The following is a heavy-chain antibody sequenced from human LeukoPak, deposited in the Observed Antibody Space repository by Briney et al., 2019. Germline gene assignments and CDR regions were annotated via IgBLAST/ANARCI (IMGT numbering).Heavy chain of an antibody. CDR2: IYYSGRT. V-gene: IGHV4-31*03. CDR1: ARSVNSGGYC. Sequence: SQTLSLTCTLSARSVNSGGYCSAWIREHPGKGLQWLGYIYYSGRTYYNPSLKSRITISIDTSKNQFSLNLTSVSAADTAFYFCARSSDYGDYDWGQGTLITVSS. D-gene: IGHD4-17*01. J-gene: IGHJ4*02. CDR3: ARSSDYGDYD.